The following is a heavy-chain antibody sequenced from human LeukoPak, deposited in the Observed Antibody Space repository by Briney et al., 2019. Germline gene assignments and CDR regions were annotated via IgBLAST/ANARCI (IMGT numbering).Heavy chain of an antibody. CDR2: ISSSSSYI. J-gene: IGHJ6*02. CDR1: GFTFTTYA. D-gene: IGHD6-13*01. CDR3: ARVQYIAAAATGGYYYYGMDV. V-gene: IGHV3-21*01. Sequence: PGGSLRLSCAASGFTFTTYAMSWVRQAPGKGLEWVSSISSSSSYIYYADSVKGRFTISRDNAKNSLYLQMNSLRAEDTAVYYCARVQYIAAAATGGYYYYGMDVWGQGTTVTVSS.